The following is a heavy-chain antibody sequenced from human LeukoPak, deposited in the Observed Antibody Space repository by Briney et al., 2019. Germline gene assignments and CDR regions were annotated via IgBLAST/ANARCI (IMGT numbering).Heavy chain of an antibody. CDR1: GGSISSYY. V-gene: IGHV4-59*01. CDR3: ARDASLYPAMDV. Sequence: SETLSLTCTVSGGSISSYYWSWIRQPPGKGLEWIGYIYYSGSTNYNPSLKSRVTISVDTSKNQFSLKLSSVTAADTAVYYCARDASLYPAMDVWGKGTTVTVSS. D-gene: IGHD2-8*01. CDR2: IYYSGST. J-gene: IGHJ6*03.